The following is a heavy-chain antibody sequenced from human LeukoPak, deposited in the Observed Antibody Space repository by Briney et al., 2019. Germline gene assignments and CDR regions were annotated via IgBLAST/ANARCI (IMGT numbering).Heavy chain of an antibody. V-gene: IGHV5-51*01. CDR3: ARLRFGELSYFDY. J-gene: IGHJ4*02. CDR2: IYPGDSDT. Sequence: GEALQISCKGSGYSFTSYWIGWGRRMPGKGVGWMGIIYPGDSDTRYSPSFQGQVTISADKSISTAYLQWSSLKASDTAMYYCARLRFGELSYFDYWGQGTLVTVSS. CDR1: GYSFTSYW. D-gene: IGHD3-10*01.